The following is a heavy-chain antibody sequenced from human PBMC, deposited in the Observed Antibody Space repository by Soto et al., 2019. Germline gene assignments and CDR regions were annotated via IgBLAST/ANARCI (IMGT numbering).Heavy chain of an antibody. V-gene: IGHV3-33*01. CDR3: ARDLRFLEWLLTYYMDV. CDR2: IWYDGSNK. Sequence: GGSLRLSCAASGFTFSSYGMHWVRQAPGKGLEWVAVIWYDGSNKYYADSGKGRFTISRDNSKNTLYLQMNSLRAEDTAVYYCARDLRFLEWLLTYYMDVWGKGTTVTVSS. CDR1: GFTFSSYG. D-gene: IGHD3-3*01. J-gene: IGHJ6*03.